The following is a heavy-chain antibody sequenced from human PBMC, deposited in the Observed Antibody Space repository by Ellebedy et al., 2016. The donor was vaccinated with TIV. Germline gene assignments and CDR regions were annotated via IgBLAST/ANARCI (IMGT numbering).Heavy chain of an antibody. CDR1: EFTFGSYN. J-gene: IGHJ6*03. V-gene: IGHV3-48*04. Sequence: GESLKISXAASEFTFGSYNMNWFRQAPGQGLEWISYISGTSTTTDYADSVRGRFTISRDNAKNSAHLQMNNLRAEDTAVYYCARLKDDSSGYRGNYYFYMDVWGKGTTVTVSS. D-gene: IGHD3-22*01. CDR2: ISGTSTTT. CDR3: ARLKDDSSGYRGNYYFYMDV.